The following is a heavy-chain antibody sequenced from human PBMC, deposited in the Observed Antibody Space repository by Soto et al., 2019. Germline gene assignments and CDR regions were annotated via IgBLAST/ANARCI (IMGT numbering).Heavy chain of an antibody. CDR3: ARDYDFWSGYRRIDYYYYGMDV. D-gene: IGHD3-3*01. Sequence: QVQLVQSGGEVKKPGSSVKVSCKASGGTFSSYAISWVRQAPGQGLEWMGGIIPIFGTANYAQKFQGRVTMTADESTSTAYMELSSLRSEDTAVYYCARDYDFWSGYRRIDYYYYGMDVWGQGTTVTVSS. V-gene: IGHV1-69*01. J-gene: IGHJ6*02. CDR1: GGTFSSYA. CDR2: IIPIFGTA.